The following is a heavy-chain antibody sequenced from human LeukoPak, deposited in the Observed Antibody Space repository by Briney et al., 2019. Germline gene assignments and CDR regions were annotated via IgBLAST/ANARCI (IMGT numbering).Heavy chain of an antibody. CDR1: AFNFSVYD. D-gene: IGHD1-1*01. Sequence: QAGGSLRLSCAASAFNFSVYDMYWVRQAPGKGLEWVSYISSSSSTKYYADSVKGRFTISRDNAKNTLYLQMNSLRAEDTAVYYCARATNDAFDIWGQGTMVTVSS. J-gene: IGHJ3*02. CDR2: ISSSSSTK. V-gene: IGHV3-48*04. CDR3: ARATNDAFDI.